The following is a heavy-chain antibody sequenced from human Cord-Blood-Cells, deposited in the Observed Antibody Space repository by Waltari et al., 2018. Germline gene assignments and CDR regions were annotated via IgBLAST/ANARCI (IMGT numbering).Heavy chain of an antibody. CDR3: AKWGLGLQFA. CDR2: IRYDGSNK. J-gene: IGHJ3*01. V-gene: IGHV3-30*02. D-gene: IGHD2-21*01. CDR1: GFTFRSYG. Sequence: QVQLVESGGGVVQPGGSLRLSCAASGFTFRSYGMPWVRQAPGKGLEWVAFIRYDGSNKYYADSVKGRFTISRDNSKNTLYLQMNSLRAEDTAVYYCAKWGLGLQFAWGQGTMVTVSS.